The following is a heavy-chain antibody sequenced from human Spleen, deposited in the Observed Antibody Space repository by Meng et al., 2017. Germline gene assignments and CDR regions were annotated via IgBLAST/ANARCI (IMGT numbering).Heavy chain of an antibody. J-gene: IGHJ4*02. V-gene: IGHV4-31*03. CDR2: VYSNGNT. CDR1: GASISSGGYF. D-gene: IGHD4-17*01. Sequence: QVQLQESGRGLVRPSETLSLTFTVSGASISSGGYFWSWIRQHPGKGLEWIGYVYSNGNTYYNPSLKSRVTISVDTSANQFSLNLWSVTAADTAVYFCARRDGDYNRFNYWGQGMLVTVSS. CDR3: ARRDGDYNRFNY.